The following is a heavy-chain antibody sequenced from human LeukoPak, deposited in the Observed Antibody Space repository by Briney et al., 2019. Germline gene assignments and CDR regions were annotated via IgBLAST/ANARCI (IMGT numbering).Heavy chain of an antibody. D-gene: IGHD2-2*01. CDR2: INHSGST. CDR3: ARRGYCSSTSCYGFDY. V-gene: IGHV4-34*01. Sequence: GSLRLSCAASGFTFSSYAMTWVRQPPGKGLEWIGEINHSGSTNYNPSLKSRVTISVDTSKNQFSLKLSSVTAADTAVYYCARRGYCSSTSCYGFDYWGQGTLVTVSS. CDR1: GFTFSSYA. J-gene: IGHJ4*02.